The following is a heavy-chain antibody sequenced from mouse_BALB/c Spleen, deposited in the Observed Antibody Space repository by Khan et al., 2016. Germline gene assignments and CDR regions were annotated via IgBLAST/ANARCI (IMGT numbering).Heavy chain of an antibody. CDR2: ISNGGGST. V-gene: IGHV5-12*02. Sequence: ELVESGGGLVQPGGSLKLSCATSGFTFSDYYMYWVRQTPEKRLEWVAYISNGGGSTYYTDTVKGRFTISRDNAKNTLYLQMSRLKSEDTAMYYCARHGYYGSSGFAYWGQGTLVTVSA. CDR3: ARHGYYGSSGFAY. D-gene: IGHD1-1*01. CDR1: GFTFSDYY. J-gene: IGHJ3*01.